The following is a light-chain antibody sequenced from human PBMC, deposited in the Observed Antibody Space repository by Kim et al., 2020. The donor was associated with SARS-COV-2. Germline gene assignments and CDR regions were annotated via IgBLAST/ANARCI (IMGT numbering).Light chain of an antibody. J-gene: IGKJ4*01. CDR1: QHISSY. V-gene: IGKV1-39*01. CDR3: QQSFDSAIT. Sequence: AYVGDSVTIPGRASQHISSYLNWYQHKPGRAPKLLIYAASTLQGGVPSRFSGGGFGTDFTLTISSLQPEDFATYYCQQSFDSAITFGGGTKVDIK. CDR2: AAS.